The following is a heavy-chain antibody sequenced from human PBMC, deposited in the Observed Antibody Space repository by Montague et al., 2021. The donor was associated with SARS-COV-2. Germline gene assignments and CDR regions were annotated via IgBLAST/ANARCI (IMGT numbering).Heavy chain of an antibody. CDR2: IYHTGNT. V-gene: IGHV4-4*02. J-gene: IGHJ4*02. CDR3: ASPKEGSGYYRPFDY. Sequence: SETLSLTCGVSGASATSTNWWSWVRQPTGKGLEWIGEIYHTGNTNYRPSLTSRVYISLDKSKNQLSLRLNSVTAADTAVYYCASPKEGSGYYRPFDYWGQGILVTVSS. D-gene: IGHD3-22*01. CDR1: GASATSTNW.